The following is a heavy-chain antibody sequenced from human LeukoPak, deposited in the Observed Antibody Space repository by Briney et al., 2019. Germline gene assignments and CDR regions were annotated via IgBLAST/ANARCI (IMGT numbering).Heavy chain of an antibody. CDR2: INPNSGGT. V-gene: IGHV1-2*02. Sequence: ASVKVSRNASGYTFTGYYMHWVRQAPGQGLEWMGWINPNSGGTNYAQKFQGRVTMTRDTSISTAYMELSRLRSDDTAVYYCARDGGNSDYFDYWGQGTLVTVSS. CDR1: GYTFTGYY. D-gene: IGHD4-23*01. J-gene: IGHJ4*02. CDR3: ARDGGNSDYFDY.